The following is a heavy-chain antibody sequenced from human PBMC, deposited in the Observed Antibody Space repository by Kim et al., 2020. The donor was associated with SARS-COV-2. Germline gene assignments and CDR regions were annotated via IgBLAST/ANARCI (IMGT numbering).Heavy chain of an antibody. Sequence: GGSLRLSCAASGFTFSSYGMHWVRQAPGKGLEWVAVIWYDGSNKYYADSVKGRFTISRDNSKNTLYLQMNSLRAEDTAVYYCARDSIDSTGGWFDPWGQGTLVTVSS. CDR2: IWYDGSNK. CDR1: GFTFSSYG. CDR3: ARDSIDSTGGWFDP. D-gene: IGHD2-2*01. V-gene: IGHV3-33*01. J-gene: IGHJ5*02.